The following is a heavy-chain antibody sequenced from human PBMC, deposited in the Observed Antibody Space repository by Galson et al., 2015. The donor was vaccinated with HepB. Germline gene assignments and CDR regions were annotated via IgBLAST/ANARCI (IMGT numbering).Heavy chain of an antibody. D-gene: IGHD1-14*01. CDR2: IGRDGGDA. CDR3: ARDLRRNDY. Sequence: SLRLSCAASGFAFHSYYMSWLRQAPGKGPEWVAKIGRDGGDAHYVDSVKGRFTISREHAKNPLYVQMDNLRADDTAVYFCARDLRRNDYWGQGTLLTVSS. CDR1: GFAFHSYY. V-gene: IGHV3-7*03. J-gene: IGHJ4*02.